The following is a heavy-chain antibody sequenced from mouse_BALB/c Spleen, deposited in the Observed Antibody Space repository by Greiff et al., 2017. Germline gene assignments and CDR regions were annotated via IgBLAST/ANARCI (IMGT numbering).Heavy chain of an antibody. CDR2: IWAGGST. Sequence: VQLVESGPGLVAPSQSLSITCTVSGFSLTSYGVHWVRQPPGKGLEWLGVIWAGGSTNYNSALMSRLSISKDNSKSQVFLKMNSLQTDDTAMYYCAVRTYYAMDYWGQGTSVTVSS. J-gene: IGHJ4*01. CDR1: GFSLTSYG. V-gene: IGHV2-9*02. CDR3: AVRTYYAMDY. D-gene: IGHD1-1*01.